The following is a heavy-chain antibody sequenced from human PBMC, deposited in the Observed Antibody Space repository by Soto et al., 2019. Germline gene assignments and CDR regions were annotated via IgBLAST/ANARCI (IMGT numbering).Heavy chain of an antibody. CDR3: AKGPPPYLIAAAIGGWFDP. CDR1: SSSSYY. CDR2: ISGSGGST. V-gene: IGHV3-23*01. D-gene: IGHD6-13*01. Sequence: SSSSYYWGWIRQAPGKGLEWVSAISGSGGSTYYADSVKGRFTISRDNSKNTLYLQMNSLRAEDTAVYYCAKGPPPYLIAAAIGGWFDPWGQGTLVTVSS. J-gene: IGHJ5*02.